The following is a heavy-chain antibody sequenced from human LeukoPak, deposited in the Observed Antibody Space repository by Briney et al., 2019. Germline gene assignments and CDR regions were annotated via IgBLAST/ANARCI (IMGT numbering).Heavy chain of an antibody. J-gene: IGHJ4*02. CDR2: TYYRSKWYN. V-gene: IGHV6-1*01. CDR1: GDSVSSNSVA. Sequence: SQTLSLTCAISGDSVSSNSVAWNWIRQSPSRGLEWLGRTYYRSKWYNDYAVSVKSRITINPDTSKNQFSLQLNSVTPEDTAVYYCARGGSLWLAGGFDYWGQGTLVTVSS. D-gene: IGHD6-19*01. CDR3: ARGGSLWLAGGFDY.